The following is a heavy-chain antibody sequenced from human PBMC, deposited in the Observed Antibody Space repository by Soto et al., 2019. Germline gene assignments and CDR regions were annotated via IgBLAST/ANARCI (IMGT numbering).Heavy chain of an antibody. J-gene: IGHJ6*02. V-gene: IGHV1-69*12. CDR1: GGTFSTYA. CDR2: IIPIFNRP. D-gene: IGHD1-1*01. CDR3: ARQLNWNYYYYCMDV. Sequence: QVQLVQSGAEVKKPGSSVKVSCKASGGTFSTYAISWVRQAPGQGLEWMGGIIPIFNRPNYAQKFQARLTSAADESSSTAYMELSSLRSEDTAVYYCARQLNWNYYYYCMDVWGQGTTVTVSS.